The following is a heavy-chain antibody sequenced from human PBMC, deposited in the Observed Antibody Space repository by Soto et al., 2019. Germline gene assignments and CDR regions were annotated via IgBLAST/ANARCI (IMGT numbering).Heavy chain of an antibody. V-gene: IGHV4-31*03. D-gene: IGHD4-4*01. Sequence: SETLSLTCTVSGGSISSGGYYWSWIRQHPGKGLEWIGYIYYSGSTYYHPSLKSRVTISVDTSKNQFSLKLSSVTAADTAVYYCARGGGKVTTTYYYYGMDVWGQGTTVTVSS. CDR1: GGSISSGGYY. J-gene: IGHJ6*02. CDR2: IYYSGST. CDR3: ARGGGKVTTTYYYYGMDV.